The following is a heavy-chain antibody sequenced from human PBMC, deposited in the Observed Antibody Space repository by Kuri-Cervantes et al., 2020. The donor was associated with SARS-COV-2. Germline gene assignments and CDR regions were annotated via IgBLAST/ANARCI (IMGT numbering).Heavy chain of an antibody. Sequence: GSLRLSCTVSGGSISSYYWSWIRQPPGKGLEWIGYIYYSGSTNYNPSLKSRVTISVDTSKNQFSLKLSSVTAADTAVYYCARLPHEQLGYFDYWGQGTLVTVSS. V-gene: IGHV4-59*08. CDR3: ARLPHEQLGYFDY. J-gene: IGHJ4*02. CDR1: GGSISSYY. CDR2: IYYSGST. D-gene: IGHD6-13*01.